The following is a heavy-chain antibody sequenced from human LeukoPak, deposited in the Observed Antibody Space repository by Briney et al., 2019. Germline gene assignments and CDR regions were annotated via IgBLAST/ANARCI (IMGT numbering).Heavy chain of an antibody. CDR2: DYCGGNT. J-gene: IGHJ5*02. Sequence: SETLSLTCTVSGFSVTTDSYCWGWIRQPPGKGLEWIGYDYCGGNTNYDPSLKRRVTISVDTSKNQFSLKLTSVTAADTAVYYCARLMRRLQLVRGVIWFDPWGQGTLVIVSS. CDR1: GFSVTTDSYC. D-gene: IGHD3-10*01. CDR3: ARLMRRLQLVRGVIWFDP. V-gene: IGHV4-61*01.